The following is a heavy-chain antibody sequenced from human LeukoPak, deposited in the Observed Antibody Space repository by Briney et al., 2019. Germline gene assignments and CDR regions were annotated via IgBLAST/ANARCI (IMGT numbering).Heavy chain of an antibody. J-gene: IGHJ4*02. D-gene: IGHD3-10*01. CDR2: ISYDGSNK. CDR3: AGDWTVRGVIISVPVY. Sequence: PGRSLRLSCAASGFTFSSYAMHWVRQAPGKGLEWVAVISYDGSNKYYADSVKGRFTISRDNSKNTLYLQMNSLRAEDTAVYYCAGDWTVRGVIISVPVYWGQGTLVTVSS. CDR1: GFTFSSYA. V-gene: IGHV3-30-3*01.